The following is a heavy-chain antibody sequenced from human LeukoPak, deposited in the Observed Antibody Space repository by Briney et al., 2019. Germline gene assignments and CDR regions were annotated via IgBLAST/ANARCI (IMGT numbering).Heavy chain of an antibody. CDR1: GGSISNTRYF. CDR3: ARRVREQWLDRAYYFDY. Sequence: SETLSLTCTVSGGSISNTRYFWGWIRQPPGKGLEWIGSVYFRGATYYNPPLKSRVTMSVDTSKNQFSLKLSSVTAADTARYYCARRVREQWLDRAYYFDYWGQGTLVTVSA. V-gene: IGHV4-39*01. D-gene: IGHD6-19*01. CDR2: VYFRGAT. J-gene: IGHJ4*02.